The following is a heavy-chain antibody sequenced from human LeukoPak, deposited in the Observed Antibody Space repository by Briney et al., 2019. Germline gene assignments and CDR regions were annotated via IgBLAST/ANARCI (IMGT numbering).Heavy chain of an antibody. J-gene: IGHJ4*02. CDR3: ARGVNRYYFDY. CDR1: GGSFSGYY. V-gene: IGHV4-34*01. Sequence: PSETLSLTCAVYGGSFSGYYWSWIRQPPGKGLEWIGEINHSGSTNYNPSLKSRVTISVDTSKNQFSLKLSSVTAADTAVYYCARGVNRYYFDYWGQGTLVTVSS. CDR2: INHSGST.